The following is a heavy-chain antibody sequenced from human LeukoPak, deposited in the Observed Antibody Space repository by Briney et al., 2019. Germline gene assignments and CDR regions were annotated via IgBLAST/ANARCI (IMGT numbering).Heavy chain of an antibody. CDR2: IYHSGST. CDR1: GYSISSGYY. J-gene: IGHJ6*02. Sequence: SETLSLTCTVSGYSISSGYYWGWIRQPPGKGLEWIGSIYHSGSTYYNPSLKSRVTISVDTSKNQFSLKPSSVTAADTAVYYCAREEDSSGRTGYYYYGMDVWGQGTTVTVSS. D-gene: IGHD3-22*01. V-gene: IGHV4-38-2*02. CDR3: AREEDSSGRTGYYYYGMDV.